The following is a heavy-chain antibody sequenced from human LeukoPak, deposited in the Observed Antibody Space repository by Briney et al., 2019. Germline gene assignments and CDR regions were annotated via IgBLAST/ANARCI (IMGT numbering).Heavy chain of an antibody. D-gene: IGHD6-19*01. CDR1: GFTFDDYG. J-gene: IGHJ4*02. Sequence: GGSLRLSCAASGFTFDDYGMSWVRQAPGKGLEWVSGINWSGGRTGYADSVKGRFTISRDNAKNSLYLQMNSLRAEDTALYCCAKRSNSGWNLDYWGQGTLVTVSS. V-gene: IGHV3-20*04. CDR3: AKRSNSGWNLDY. CDR2: INWSGGRT.